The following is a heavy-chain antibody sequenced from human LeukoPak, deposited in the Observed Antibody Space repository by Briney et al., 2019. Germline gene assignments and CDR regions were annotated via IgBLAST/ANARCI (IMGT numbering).Heavy chain of an antibody. V-gene: IGHV1-46*01. J-gene: IGHJ6*01. D-gene: IGHD4-17*01. Sequence: ASVKVSCKASGYSFTIYYIYWVRQAPGQGLEWMGNINPSSGSTMYTENFQGRVTFTTDTSASTVYMVVSSLRSEDTAVYYCARDTTVTTDPYYGMDVWGQGTTVTVSS. CDR2: INPSSGST. CDR1: GYSFTIYY. CDR3: ARDTTVTTDPYYGMDV.